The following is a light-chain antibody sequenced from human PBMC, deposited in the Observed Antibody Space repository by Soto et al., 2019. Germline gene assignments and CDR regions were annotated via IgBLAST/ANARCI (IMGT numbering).Light chain of an antibody. V-gene: IGLV2-14*01. CDR1: SSDVGGYNY. CDR3: SSKTSSRTPFV. Sequence: QSVLTQPASVSGSPGQSITISCTGTSSDVGGYNYVSWYQQHPGNAPRLMIYEVNNRPSGVPNRFSGSKSGNTASLTISGLQAEDEADYYCSSKTSSRTPFVFGNGTKVTV. CDR2: EVN. J-gene: IGLJ1*01.